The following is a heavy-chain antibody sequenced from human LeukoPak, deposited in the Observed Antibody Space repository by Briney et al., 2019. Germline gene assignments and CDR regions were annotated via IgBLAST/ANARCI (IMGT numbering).Heavy chain of an antibody. CDR3: ARALTVTGNVFDY. J-gene: IGHJ4*02. V-gene: IGHV3-21*01. Sequence: PGGSLRLSCAASGFTFSSYSMNWVRQAPGKGLEWVSSISSSSSYIYYADSVKGRFTISRDNAKNSLYLQMNSLRAEDTAVYYCARALTVTGNVFDYWGQGTLVTVSS. CDR2: ISSSSSYI. CDR1: GFTFSSYS. D-gene: IGHD4-17*01.